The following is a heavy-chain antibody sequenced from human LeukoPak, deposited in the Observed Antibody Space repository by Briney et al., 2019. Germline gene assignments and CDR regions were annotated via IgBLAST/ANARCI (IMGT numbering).Heavy chain of an antibody. D-gene: IGHD2-8*01. CDR3: SRENGAFSPFGY. CDR2: VSLSGLT. Sequence: SETLSLTCGVSGGSITSTNWWSWVRQTLGQGLEWIGEVSLSGLTNYNPTLNSRVIMALDTSKNHLSLNLTSVTAADTAVYFCSRENGAFSPFGYWGQGTLVTVPS. CDR1: GGSITSTNW. J-gene: IGHJ4*02. V-gene: IGHV4-4*02.